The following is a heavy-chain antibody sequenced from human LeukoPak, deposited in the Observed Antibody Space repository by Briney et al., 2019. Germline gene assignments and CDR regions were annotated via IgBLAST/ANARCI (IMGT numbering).Heavy chain of an antibody. J-gene: IGHJ6*03. CDR3: ARKVANRRTFGYSETIYNSYYYMDV. D-gene: IGHD5-24*01. CDR2: INHSGST. CDR1: GGSLSGYC. V-gene: IGHV4-34*01. Sequence: SETLSLTCAVYGGSLSGYCWSWIRQPPGKGLEWIGEINHSGSTNYSPSLKGRVTISVDTSKNQFSLKLSSVTAADTAVYYCARKVANRRTFGYSETIYNSYYYMDVWGKGTTVTVSS.